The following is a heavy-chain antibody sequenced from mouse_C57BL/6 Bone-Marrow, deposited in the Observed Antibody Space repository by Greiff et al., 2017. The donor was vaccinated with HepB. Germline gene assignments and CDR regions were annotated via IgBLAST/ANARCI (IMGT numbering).Heavy chain of an antibody. D-gene: IGHD1-1*01. CDR3: ARFLITTVRGWYFDV. CDR1: GYTFTDYN. V-gene: IGHV1-22*01. Sequence: EVQLQQSGPELVKPGASVKMSCKASGYTFTDYNMHWVKQSHGKSLEWIGYINPNNGGTSYNQKFKGKATLTVNKSSSTAYMELRSLTSEDSAVYYCARFLITTVRGWYFDVWGTGTTVTVSS. CDR2: INPNNGGT. J-gene: IGHJ1*03.